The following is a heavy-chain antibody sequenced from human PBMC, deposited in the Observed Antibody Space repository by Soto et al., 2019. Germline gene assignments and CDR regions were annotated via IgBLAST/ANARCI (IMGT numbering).Heavy chain of an antibody. D-gene: IGHD5-12*01. Sequence: GGSLRLSCAASGFTFSSYSMNWVRQAPGEGLEWVSSISSSSSYIYYADSVKDRFTITRDNAKNSLYLQMNSLRADDTAVYYCARGPWLQSPDFWGQGTLVTVSS. V-gene: IGHV3-21*01. CDR2: ISSSSSYI. CDR1: GFTFSSYS. J-gene: IGHJ4*02. CDR3: ARGPWLQSPDF.